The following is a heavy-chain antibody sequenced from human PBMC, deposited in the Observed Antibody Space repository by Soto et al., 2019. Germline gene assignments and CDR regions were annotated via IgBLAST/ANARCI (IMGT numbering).Heavy chain of an antibody. J-gene: IGHJ6*02. CDR3: VKGRRAAGNTLKAVGMDV. V-gene: IGHV3-64D*06. CDR2: ISGNGGAT. D-gene: IGHD6-13*01. Sequence: GGSLRLSCSASGFTFNSFAMHWVRQAPGKGLEYVSAISGNGGATYYADSAKGRFTISRDNSKNTLYFQMSSLGADDMGVYYFVKGRRAAGNTLKAVGMDVWGQGTTVTVSS. CDR1: GFTFNSFA.